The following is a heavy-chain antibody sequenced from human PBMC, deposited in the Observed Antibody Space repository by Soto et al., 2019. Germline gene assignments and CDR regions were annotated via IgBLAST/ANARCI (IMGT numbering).Heavy chain of an antibody. CDR1: GYRFINFY. J-gene: IGHJ4*02. D-gene: IGHD2-8*02. CDR3: ASDDTGANFGS. V-gene: IGHV1-2*02. Sequence: QVQLVQSGAEVKKPGASVRVSCKAFGYRFINFYLHWVRQAPGQGLEWMGGINPKNDDTNYAQKFQGRVTMTRDTSISVASMELSGLNSGDTAVYYCASDDTGANFGSWGQGTLVTV. CDR2: INPKNDDT.